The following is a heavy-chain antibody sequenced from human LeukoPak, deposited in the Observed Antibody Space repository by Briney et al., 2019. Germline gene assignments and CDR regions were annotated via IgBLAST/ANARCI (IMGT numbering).Heavy chain of an antibody. CDR3: ARGPVTADAFDI. CDR1: GGTFSRYY. V-gene: IGHV4-34*01. Sequence: KPSQSLCLTCAAYGGTFSRYYTSWVRQPPGKGLAWVGEINHNGSTNYNPSLKSRVTISVYTSKNQFSLKLSSVTAADTAVYYCARGPVTADAFDIWGQGTMVTVSS. J-gene: IGHJ3*02. D-gene: IGHD4-17*01. CDR2: INHNGST.